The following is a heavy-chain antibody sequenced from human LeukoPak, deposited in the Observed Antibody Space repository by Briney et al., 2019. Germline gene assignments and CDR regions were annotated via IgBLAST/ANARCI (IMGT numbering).Heavy chain of an antibody. Sequence: IGRIYTSGSTNYTPSLKSRVTMSVDTSKNQFSLKLSSVTAADTAVYYCARVRGGSYWLLDY. CDR3: ARVRGGSYWLLDY. CDR2: IYTSGST. D-gene: IGHD1-26*01. V-gene: IGHV4-4*07. J-gene: IGHJ4*01.